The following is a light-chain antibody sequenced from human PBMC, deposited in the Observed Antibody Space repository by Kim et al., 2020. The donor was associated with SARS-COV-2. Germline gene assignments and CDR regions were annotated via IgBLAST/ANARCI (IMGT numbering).Light chain of an antibody. CDR3: QKYNNVPQP. CDR1: QDIGNY. J-gene: IGKJ3*01. V-gene: IGKV1-27*01. Sequence: AAVGDRVTITCRASQDIGNYLAWYQQKPGKVPKVLIYAASTLQSGVPSRFSGGGSGTEFTLTISSLQPEDVASYYCQKYNNVPQPFGPGTKVDIK. CDR2: AAS.